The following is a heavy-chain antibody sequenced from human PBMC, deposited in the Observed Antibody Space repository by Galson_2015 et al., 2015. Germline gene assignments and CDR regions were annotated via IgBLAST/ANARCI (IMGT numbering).Heavy chain of an antibody. Sequence: SLRLSCAASGFTFSSYAMHWVRQAPGKGLEWVAVISYDGSDKYYADSVKGRFTISRDNSKNTLYLQMNSLRAEDTAVYYCARELKRRAARFVPNWFDPWGQGTLVTVSS. V-gene: IGHV3-30*01. CDR2: ISYDGSDK. D-gene: IGHD6-6*01. J-gene: IGHJ5*02. CDR1: GFTFSSYA. CDR3: ARELKRRAARFVPNWFDP.